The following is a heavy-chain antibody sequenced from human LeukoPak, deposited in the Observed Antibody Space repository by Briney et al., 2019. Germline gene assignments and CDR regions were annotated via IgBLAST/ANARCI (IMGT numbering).Heavy chain of an antibody. CDR3: ARASGGLTGSPLYFDY. CDR1: GFTVINNY. Sequence: GGSLRLSCAASGFTVINNYMSWVRQAPGKGLEWVSVIYSGGRTYYADSVKGRFTISRDISKNTVYLQMNSLRAQDTAESYCARASGGLTGSPLYFDYWGQGTLVTVSS. D-gene: IGHD3-9*01. CDR2: IYSGGRT. V-gene: IGHV3-53*01. J-gene: IGHJ4*02.